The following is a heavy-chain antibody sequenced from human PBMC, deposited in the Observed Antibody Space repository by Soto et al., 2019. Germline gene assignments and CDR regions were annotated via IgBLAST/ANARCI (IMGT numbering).Heavy chain of an antibody. CDR3: ARVGYDTIFGVVSTFDY. J-gene: IGHJ4*02. CDR2: TYYRSKWYN. D-gene: IGHD3-3*01. V-gene: IGHV6-1*01. CDR1: GDSVSSNSAA. Sequence: QTLSLTCAISGDSVSSNSAAWNWIRQSPSRGLEWLGRTYYRSKWYNDYAVSVKSRITINPDTSKNQFSLQLNSVTPEDTAVYYCARVGYDTIFGVVSTFDYWGQGTLVTVSS.